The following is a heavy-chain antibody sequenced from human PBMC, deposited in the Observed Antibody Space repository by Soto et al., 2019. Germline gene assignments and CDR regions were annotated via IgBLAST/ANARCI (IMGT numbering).Heavy chain of an antibody. CDR2: IDPGDSYI. CDR3: ARRNRITIFGVGYYYYGMDV. V-gene: IGHV5-10-1*01. D-gene: IGHD3-3*01. J-gene: IGHJ6*02. CDR1: GYSFTSYW. Sequence: GESLKISCKASGYSFTSYWISWVRQMPGKGLEWMGRIDPGDSYIDYSPSFQGHVTVAVDKSTTTAYLQWSSLKASDTAIYYCARRNRITIFGVGYYYYGMDVWGQGTTVTVSS.